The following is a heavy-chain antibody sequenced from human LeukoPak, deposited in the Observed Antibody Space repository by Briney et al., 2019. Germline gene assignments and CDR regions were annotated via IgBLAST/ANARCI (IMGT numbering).Heavy chain of an antibody. J-gene: IGHJ4*02. Sequence: GASVKVSCKASGFTFTSSAVQWVRQARGQRLEWMGIINPSGGSTSYAQKFQGRVTITADESTSTAYMELSSLRSEDTAVYYCARDSLYGVVDYWGQGTLVTVSS. CDR1: GFTFTSSA. CDR3: ARDSLYGVVDY. V-gene: IGHV1-46*01. CDR2: INPSGGST. D-gene: IGHD4-17*01.